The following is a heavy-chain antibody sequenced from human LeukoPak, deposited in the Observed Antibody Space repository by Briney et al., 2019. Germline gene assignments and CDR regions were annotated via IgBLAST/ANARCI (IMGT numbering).Heavy chain of an antibody. CDR1: GFTFSSYG. Sequence: PGGSLRLSCAASGFTFSSYGMHWVRQAPGKGLEWVAVIWYDGSNKYYADSVKGRFTISRDNSKNTLYLQMNSLRAEDTAVYYCARDAGNYYDSSAFMWYFDYWGQGTLVTVSS. V-gene: IGHV3-33*01. D-gene: IGHD3-22*01. CDR3: ARDAGNYYDSSAFMWYFDY. CDR2: IWYDGSNK. J-gene: IGHJ4*02.